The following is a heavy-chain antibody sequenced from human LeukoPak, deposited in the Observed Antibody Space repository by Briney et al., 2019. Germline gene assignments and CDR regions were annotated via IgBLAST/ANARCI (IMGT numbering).Heavy chain of an antibody. D-gene: IGHD3-3*01. J-gene: IGHJ4*02. CDR3: ARGAIGGYYIFDY. CDR2: IYTSGST. V-gene: IGHV4-61*02. CDR1: GGSISSGSYY. Sequence: SETLSLTCTVSGGSISSGSYYWRWIRQPAGKGLEWIGRIYTSGSTNYNPSLKSRVTISVDTSKNQFSLKLSSVTAADTAVYYCARGAIGGYYIFDYWGQGTLVTVSS.